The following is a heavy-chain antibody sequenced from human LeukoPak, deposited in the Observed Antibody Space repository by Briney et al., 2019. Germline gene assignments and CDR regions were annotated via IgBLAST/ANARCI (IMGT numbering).Heavy chain of an antibody. CDR1: GFSFSNYW. Sequence: GGSLRLSCAASGFSFSNYWRTWLRQAPGKGLEWVANIRGDESRKYYLDSVTGRFTISRDNAKNSLYQQMNSLRAEDTAVYYCARDANYHVSSDYYDAFDIWGQGTMLTVSS. J-gene: IGHJ3*02. V-gene: IGHV3-7*01. D-gene: IGHD3-22*01. CDR2: IRGDESRK. CDR3: ARDANYHVSSDYYDAFDI.